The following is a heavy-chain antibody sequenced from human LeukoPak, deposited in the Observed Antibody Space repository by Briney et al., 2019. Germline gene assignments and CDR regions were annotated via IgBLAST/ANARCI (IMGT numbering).Heavy chain of an antibody. CDR2: ISGSGGST. J-gene: IGHJ4*02. CDR1: GFTFSSYA. V-gene: IGHV3-23*01. CDR3: AGVPITIFGVVTTPDY. Sequence: GGSLRLSCAASGFTFSSYAMSWVRQAPGKGLEWVSAISGSGGSTYYADSVKGRFTISRDNSKNTLYLQMNGLRAEDTAVYYCAGVPITIFGVVTTPDYWGQGTLVTVSS. D-gene: IGHD3-3*01.